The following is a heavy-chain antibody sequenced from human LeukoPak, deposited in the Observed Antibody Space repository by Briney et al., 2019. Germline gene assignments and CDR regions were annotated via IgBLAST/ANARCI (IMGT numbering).Heavy chain of an antibody. CDR1: GFTFSSYT. CDR2: IGGSSDKT. CDR3: VRRGDASSGWGDHDF. D-gene: IGHD6-19*01. V-gene: IGHV3-23*01. Sequence: PGGSLRLSCAASGFTFSSYTMNWVRQAPGKGLEWVSTIGGSSDKTFYADSVKGRFTISRDNSKNMVHLQMNSLTGEDTALYYCVRRGDASSGWGDHDFWGQGALVTVSS. J-gene: IGHJ4*02.